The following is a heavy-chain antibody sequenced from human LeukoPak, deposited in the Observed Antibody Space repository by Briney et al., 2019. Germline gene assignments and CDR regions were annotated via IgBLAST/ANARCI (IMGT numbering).Heavy chain of an antibody. CDR2: IKQGGSEK. D-gene: IGHD1-26*01. J-gene: IGHJ4*02. CDR1: GFTFTSYW. CDR3: ARGSSGTYFQFIDY. Sequence: PGGSLRLSCAPSGFTFTSYWMGWVRQSPVKGLEWAASIKQGGSEKHYVDSMKGRFTISRDNAQNSLYLEMNSLRAEDTAVYYCARGSSGTYFQFIDYWGQGTLVTVSS. V-gene: IGHV3-7*01.